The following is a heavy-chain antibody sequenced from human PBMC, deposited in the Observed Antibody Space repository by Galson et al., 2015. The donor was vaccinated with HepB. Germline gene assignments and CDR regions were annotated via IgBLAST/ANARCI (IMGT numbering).Heavy chain of an antibody. CDR1: GYTFTNYA. J-gene: IGHJ4*02. V-gene: IGHV7-4-1*02. D-gene: IGHD2-21*02. CDR3: ARRTVTAADGFDY. CDR2: INTNTGAP. Sequence: SVKVSCKASGYTFTNYAINWVRQAPGQGLEWMGWINTNTGAPTYAQGFTGRFVFSLDTSISTAYLQINSLEAEDTAVYYCARRTVTAADGFDYWGQGTLVTVSS.